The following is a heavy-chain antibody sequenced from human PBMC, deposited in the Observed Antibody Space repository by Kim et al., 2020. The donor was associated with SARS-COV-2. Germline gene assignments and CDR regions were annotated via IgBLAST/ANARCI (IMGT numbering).Heavy chain of an antibody. CDR1: GYTFTSYG. J-gene: IGHJ5*02. D-gene: IGHD2-2*01. CDR3: ARDVCGPKNSCGSTVVVPAANWPDWFDP. Sequence: ASVKVSCKASGYTFTSYGISWVRQAPGQGLEWMGWISAYNGNTNYAQKLQGRVTMTTDTSTSTAYMELRSLRSDDTAVYYCARDVCGPKNSCGSTVVVPAANWPDWFDPWGQGTLVTVSS. V-gene: IGHV1-18*01. CDR2: ISAYNGNT.